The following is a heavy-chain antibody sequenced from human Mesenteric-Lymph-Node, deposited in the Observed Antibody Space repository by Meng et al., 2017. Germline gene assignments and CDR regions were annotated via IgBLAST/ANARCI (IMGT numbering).Heavy chain of an antibody. V-gene: IGHV1-2*02. CDR1: GFTFIGYY. CDR3: ARDNWGPDY. J-gene: IGHJ4*02. D-gene: IGHD7-27*01. CDR2: IYPHSGGT. Sequence: ASAKVSCKTSGFTFIGYYINWGRQAPGQGLEWGGWIYPHSGGTKIAERFLGRVTMTREMASGTAYMELSRLRSDDTAVYYCARDNWGPDYWGQGTLVTVSS.